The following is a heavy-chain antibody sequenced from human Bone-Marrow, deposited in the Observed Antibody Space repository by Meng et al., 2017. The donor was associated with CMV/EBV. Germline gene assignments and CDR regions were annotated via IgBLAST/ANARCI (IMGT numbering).Heavy chain of an antibody. J-gene: IGHJ3*01. D-gene: IGHD7-27*01. CDR2: IYYSGST. Sequence: SETLSLTCTVSGGSISSYYWSWIRQPPGKGLEWIGYIYYSGSTNYNPSLKSRVTISVDMSRNQFSLHLNSVTAADTAVYYCARILSGDSLAFDLWGPGTIVTVSS. V-gene: IGHV4-59*01. CDR1: GGSISSYY. CDR3: ARILSGDSLAFDL.